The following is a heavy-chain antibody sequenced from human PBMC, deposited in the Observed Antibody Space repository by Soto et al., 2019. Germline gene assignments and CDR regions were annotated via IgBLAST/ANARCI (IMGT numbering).Heavy chain of an antibody. D-gene: IGHD2-2*01. CDR3: ARLGSGIVVVPAADAFDI. V-gene: IGHV1-18*01. CDR2: ISAYNGNT. Sequence: ASVKVSCKASGYTFTSYGISWVRQAPGQGLEWMGWISAYNGNTNYAQKLQGRVTMTTDTSTSTAYMELRSLRSDDTAVYYCARLGSGIVVVPAADAFDIWGQGTMVTVSS. CDR1: GYTFTSYG. J-gene: IGHJ3*02.